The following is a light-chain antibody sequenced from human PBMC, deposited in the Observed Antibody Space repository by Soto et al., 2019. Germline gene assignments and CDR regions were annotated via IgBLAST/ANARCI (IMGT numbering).Light chain of an antibody. J-gene: IGKJ1*01. CDR2: GVS. CDR3: QQYNNWPQT. Sequence: ERVMTQSPVTLSVSPGESVTLSCRASQSVGTNLAWYQQKPGQAPSLLIYGVSTGATGIPTRFSGSGSGRQFTLTISSLQSEDFAVYYCQQYNNWPQTFGQGTKVDIK. CDR1: QSVGTN. V-gene: IGKV3-15*01.